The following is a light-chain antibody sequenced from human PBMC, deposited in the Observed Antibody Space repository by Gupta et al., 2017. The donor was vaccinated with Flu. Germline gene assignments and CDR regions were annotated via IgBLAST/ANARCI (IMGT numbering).Light chain of an antibody. Sequence: PSTLSASVGDRVTITCRASQSISSWLAWYQQKPGKAPKLLIYMASRLESGVPSRFGGSGSGTEFTLTISSLQPDDFATYYCQQYNTYLWTFGQGTKVEIK. V-gene: IGKV1-5*03. CDR3: QQYNTYLWT. CDR1: QSISSW. CDR2: MAS. J-gene: IGKJ1*01.